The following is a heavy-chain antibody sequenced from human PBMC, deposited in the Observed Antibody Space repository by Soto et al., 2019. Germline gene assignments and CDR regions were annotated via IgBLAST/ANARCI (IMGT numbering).Heavy chain of an antibody. V-gene: IGHV4-31*03. J-gene: IGHJ6*02. Sequence: QVQLQESGPGLVKPSQTLSLTCTVSGGSISSGGYYWSWIRQHPGKGLEWIGYIYYSGSTYYNPYLKSRVIISADTSKNQFSLKLSSVTAEDTAMYYCARTSYCGDECDSHYYYGMDVWGQGTTVTVSS. D-gene: IGHD2-21*01. CDR2: IYYSGST. CDR1: GGSISSGGYY. CDR3: ARTSYCGDECDSHYYYGMDV.